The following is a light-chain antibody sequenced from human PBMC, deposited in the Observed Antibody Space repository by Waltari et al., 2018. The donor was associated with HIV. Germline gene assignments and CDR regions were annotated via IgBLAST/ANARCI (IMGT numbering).Light chain of an antibody. J-gene: IGLJ2*01. Sequence: QSVVTQPPSASGTPGQRVTISCSGSSSNIGTYSVNWYQHFPGTAPKLLRYMNEQRPSGVPGRFSGSQSGTSASLAISGFQYDDEAYYYCAVWDDSLGGAVFGGGTKLTVL. CDR1: SSNIGTYS. V-gene: IGLV1-47*01. CDR2: MNE. CDR3: AVWDDSLGGAV.